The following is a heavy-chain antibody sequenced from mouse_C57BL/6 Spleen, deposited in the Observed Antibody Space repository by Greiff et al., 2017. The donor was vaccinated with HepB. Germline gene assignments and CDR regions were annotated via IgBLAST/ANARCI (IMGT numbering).Heavy chain of an antibody. D-gene: IGHD2-2*01. Sequence: VQLQQPGAELVKPGASVKMSCKASGYTFTSYWITWVKQRPGQGLEWIGDIYPGSGSTNYNEKFKSKATLTVDTSSSTAYMQLSSLTSEDSAVYYCARRGYDVDYAMDYWGQGTSVTVSS. CDR1: GYTFTSYW. V-gene: IGHV1-55*01. J-gene: IGHJ4*01. CDR3: ARRGYDVDYAMDY. CDR2: IYPGSGST.